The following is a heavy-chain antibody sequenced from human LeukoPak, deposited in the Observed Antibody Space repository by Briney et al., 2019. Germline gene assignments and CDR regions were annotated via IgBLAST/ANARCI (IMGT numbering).Heavy chain of an antibody. CDR3: ASYLATAYYYGMNV. CDR2: INHSGST. CDR1: GGSFSGYY. D-gene: IGHD6-13*01. V-gene: IGHV4-34*01. Sequence: SETLSLTCAVYGGSFSGYYWSWIRQPPGMGPEWIGEINHSGSTNYNPSLKSRVTISVDTSKNQFFLNLSSVTAADTAVYYCASYLATAYYYGMNVWGQGTTVTVSS. J-gene: IGHJ6*02.